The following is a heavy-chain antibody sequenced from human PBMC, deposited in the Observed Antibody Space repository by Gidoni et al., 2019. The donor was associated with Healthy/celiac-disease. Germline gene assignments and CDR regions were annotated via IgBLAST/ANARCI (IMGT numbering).Heavy chain of an antibody. CDR1: GGSFSGYY. D-gene: IGHD3-10*01. J-gene: IGHJ5*02. V-gene: IGHV4-34*01. CDR2: INHSVST. CDR3: ARFKHYYGSGSYHWFDP. Sequence: QVQLQQWGAGLLKPSETLSLTCAVYGGSFSGYYWSWIRQPPGKGLEWIGEINHSVSTNYNPSLTSRVTISVDTSKNQFSLKLSSVTAADTAVYYCARFKHYYGSGSYHWFDPWGQGTLVTVSS.